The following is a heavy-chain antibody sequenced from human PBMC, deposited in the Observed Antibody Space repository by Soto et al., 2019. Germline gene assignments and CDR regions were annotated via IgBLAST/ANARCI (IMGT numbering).Heavy chain of an antibody. V-gene: IGHV1-3*01. D-gene: IGHD3-22*01. CDR1: GYTFTSYA. CDR2: INAGNGNT. CDR3: ASSVYYYDSSGYYWFDP. Sequence: GASVQVSCKASGYTFTSYAMHWVRQAPGQRLEWMGWINAGNGNTKYSQKFQGRVTITRDTSASTAYMELSSLRSEDTAVYYCASSVYYYDSSGYYWFDPWGQGTLVTVSS. J-gene: IGHJ5*02.